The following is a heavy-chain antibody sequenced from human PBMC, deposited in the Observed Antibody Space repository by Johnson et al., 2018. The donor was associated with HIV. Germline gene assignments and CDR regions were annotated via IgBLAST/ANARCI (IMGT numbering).Heavy chain of an antibody. V-gene: IGHV3-30*02. J-gene: IGHJ3*02. D-gene: IGHD4-17*01. CDR3: ARGGLGDYVVALYI. CDR1: GFTFSNYG. CDR2: IRYDGDIT. Sequence: QMLLVESGGGVVQPGGSLRLSCAASGFTFSNYGMHWVRQAPGKGLEWVAFIRYDGDITYYVDSVKGRFTISRDNSKNTLYLQMNSLRTEDTAMYYCARGGLGDYVVALYIWGQGTMVTVSS.